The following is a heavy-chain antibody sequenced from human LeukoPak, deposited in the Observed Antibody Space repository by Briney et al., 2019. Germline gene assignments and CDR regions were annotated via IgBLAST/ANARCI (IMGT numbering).Heavy chain of an antibody. CDR1: GGSISSSSYY. CDR3: ARLNYYDSSGYYYAHYFDY. V-gene: IGHV4-39*01. CDR2: IYYSGST. Sequence: SETLSLTCTVSGGSISSSSYYWGWIRQPPGKGLEWIGSIYYSGSTYYNPSLKSRVTISVDTSKNQFSLKLSSVTAADTAVYYCARLNYYDSSGYYYAHYFDYWGQGTLVTVSS. D-gene: IGHD3-22*01. J-gene: IGHJ4*02.